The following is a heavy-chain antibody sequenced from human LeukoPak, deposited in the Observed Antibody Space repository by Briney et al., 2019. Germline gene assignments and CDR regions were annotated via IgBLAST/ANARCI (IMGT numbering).Heavy chain of an antibody. D-gene: IGHD2-2*01. CDR1: GGSFIGYY. CDR3: ATKNCSSTSCYDY. Sequence: TPSQTLSLTCAVYGGSFIGYYWCWIRQPPGRGLESIGGIIHSGRSNYNPSFMSGVTISVDTSKNQFSVKLSSVTAADTAVYYCATKNCSSTSCYDYWGQGTLVTVSS. J-gene: IGHJ4*02. CDR2: IIHSGRS. V-gene: IGHV4-34*12.